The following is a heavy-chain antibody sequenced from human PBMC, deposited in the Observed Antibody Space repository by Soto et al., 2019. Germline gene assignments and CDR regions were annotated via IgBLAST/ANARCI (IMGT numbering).Heavy chain of an antibody. J-gene: IGHJ6*02. CDR1: GGSFSGYY. CDR3: ARGAVGRYCSSTSCYPYYYYYYGMDV. Sequence: SETLSLTCGVYGGSFSGYYWSWIRQPPGKGLEWIGEINHSGSTNYNPSLKSRVTISVDTSKNQFSLKLSSVTAADTAVYYCARGAVGRYCSSTSCYPYYYYYYGMDVWGQGTLVTVSS. D-gene: IGHD2-2*01. CDR2: INHSGST. V-gene: IGHV4-34*01.